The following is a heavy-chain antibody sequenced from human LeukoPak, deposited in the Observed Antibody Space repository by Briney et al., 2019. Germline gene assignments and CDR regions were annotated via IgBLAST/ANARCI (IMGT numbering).Heavy chain of an antibody. CDR1: GFTVSGNY. Sequence: GGSLRLSCAASGFTVSGNYMSWVRQAPGKGLEWVSSISSSSNYIHYADSVKGRFTISRENAKNSLYLQMNSLRAEDTAVYFCARGALGAWVWWGGGTLVSV. D-gene: IGHD1-26*01. CDR3: ARGALGAWVW. J-gene: IGHJ2*01. CDR2: ISSSSNYI. V-gene: IGHV3-21*01.